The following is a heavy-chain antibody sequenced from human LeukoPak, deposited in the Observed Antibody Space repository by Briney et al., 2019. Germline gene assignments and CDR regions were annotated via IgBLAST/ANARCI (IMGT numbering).Heavy chain of an antibody. V-gene: IGHV3-7*01. CDR1: GFTFSSYW. CDR2: IKQDGSEK. Sequence: GGSLRLSCAASGFTFSSYWMSWVRQAPGKGLEWVANIKQDGSEKYHVDSVKGRFTISRDNAKNSLYLQMNSLRAEDTAVYYCARDVSIWFREHDAFDIWGQGTMVTVSS. D-gene: IGHD3-10*01. J-gene: IGHJ3*02. CDR3: ARDVSIWFREHDAFDI.